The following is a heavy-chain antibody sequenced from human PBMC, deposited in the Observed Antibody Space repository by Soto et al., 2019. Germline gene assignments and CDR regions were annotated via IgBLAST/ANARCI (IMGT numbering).Heavy chain of an antibody. CDR2: LYYSGST. CDR1: GGSISSGGYY. Sequence: QVQLQESGPGLVKPSQTLSLTCTVSGGSISSGGYYWRWIRQHPGKGLEWIGYLYYSGSTYYNPSRKSRVTISVDTSKNQFCLKLSSVTAADTGVYYCARVVPAAKNIDYWGQGTLVTVSS. D-gene: IGHD2-2*01. V-gene: IGHV4-31*03. CDR3: ARVVPAAKNIDY. J-gene: IGHJ4*02.